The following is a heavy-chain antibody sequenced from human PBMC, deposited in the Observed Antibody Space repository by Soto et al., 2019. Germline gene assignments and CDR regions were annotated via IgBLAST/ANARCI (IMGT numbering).Heavy chain of an antibody. D-gene: IGHD1-1*01. V-gene: IGHV3-53*01. Sequence: GALRLSCAASGFTVSSNYMSWVRQAPGKGLEWVSVIYSGGSTYYADSVKGRFTISRDNSKNTLYLQMNSLRAEDTAVYYCARGPRLERLYYFDYWGQGTLVTVSS. J-gene: IGHJ4*02. CDR2: IYSGGST. CDR1: GFTVSSNY. CDR3: ARGPRLERLYYFDY.